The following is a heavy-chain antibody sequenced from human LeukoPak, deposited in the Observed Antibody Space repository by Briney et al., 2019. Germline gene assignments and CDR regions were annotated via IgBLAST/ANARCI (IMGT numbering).Heavy chain of an antibody. CDR3: ARGGDRAGLWYFDL. CDR1: GFTFSSYD. D-gene: IGHD3-10*01. V-gene: IGHV3-13*01. J-gene: IGHJ2*01. Sequence: PGGSLRLSCAASGFTFSSYDMHWVRQATGKGLEWVSAIGTAGDTYYPGSVKGRFTISRENAKNSLYLQMNSLRAGDTAVYYCARGGDRAGLWYFDLWGRGTLVTVSS. CDR2: IGTAGDT.